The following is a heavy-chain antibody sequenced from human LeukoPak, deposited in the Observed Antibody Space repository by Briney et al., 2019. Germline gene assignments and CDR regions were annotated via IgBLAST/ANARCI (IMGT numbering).Heavy chain of an antibody. CDR2: IFHSGST. Sequence: SETLSLTCTVSGGSISSSSYLWGWIRQPPGKGLEWIGSIFHSGSTYYNPSLKSRVTISVDKSKNQFSLKLSSVTAADTAVYYCARELEEWFDPWGQGTLVTVSS. D-gene: IGHD3-3*02. V-gene: IGHV4-39*07. CDR1: GGSISSSSYL. CDR3: ARELEEWFDP. J-gene: IGHJ5*02.